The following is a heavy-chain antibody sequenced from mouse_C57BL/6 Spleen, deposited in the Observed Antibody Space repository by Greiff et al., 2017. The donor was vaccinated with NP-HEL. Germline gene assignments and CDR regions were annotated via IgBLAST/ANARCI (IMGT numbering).Heavy chain of an antibody. CDR2: IKPNNGGT. V-gene: IGHV1-22*01. Sequence: VQLPQSGPELVKPGASVKMSCKASGYTFNDYNMPWVKQSHGKSLEWIGYIKPNNGGTSYNQKFKGKATLTVDTSSSTAYMQLSSLTSEDSAVYYCARSGPSDAMDYWGQGTSVTVSS. J-gene: IGHJ4*01. CDR3: ARSGPSDAMDY. D-gene: IGHD3-2*02. CDR1: GYTFNDYN.